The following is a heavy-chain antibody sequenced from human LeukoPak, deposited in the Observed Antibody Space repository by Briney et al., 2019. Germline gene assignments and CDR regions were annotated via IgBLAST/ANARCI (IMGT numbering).Heavy chain of an antibody. CDR3: AKDFLANYYDSGGYPNWFDP. CDR1: GYTFTSYG. Sequence: GASVKVSCKASGYTFTSYGISWVRQAPGQGLEWMGWISAYNGNTNYAQKLQGRVTMTTDTSTSTAYMELRSLRSDDTAVYYCAKDFLANYYDSGGYPNWFDPWGQGTLVTVSS. J-gene: IGHJ5*02. CDR2: ISAYNGNT. D-gene: IGHD3-22*01. V-gene: IGHV1-18*01.